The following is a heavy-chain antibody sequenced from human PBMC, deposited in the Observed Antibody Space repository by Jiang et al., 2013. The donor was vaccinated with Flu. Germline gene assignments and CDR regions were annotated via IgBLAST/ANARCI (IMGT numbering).Heavy chain of an antibody. CDR2: INTNTGNP. J-gene: IGHJ4*02. D-gene: IGHD2-15*01. V-gene: IGHV7-4-1*02. CDR1: GYTFTSYA. CDR3: ARDGDYCSGGSCYHLGY. Sequence: GYTFTSYAMNWVRQAPGQGLEWMGWINTNTGNPTYAQGFTGRFVFSLDTSVSTAYLQISSLKAEDTAVYYCARDGDYCSGGSCYHLGYWGQGTLVTVSS.